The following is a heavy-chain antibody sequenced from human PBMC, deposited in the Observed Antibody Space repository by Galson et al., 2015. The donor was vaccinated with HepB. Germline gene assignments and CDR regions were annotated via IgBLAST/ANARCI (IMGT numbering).Heavy chain of an antibody. J-gene: IGHJ4*02. V-gene: IGHV3-23*01. CDR1: GFTFSSYA. D-gene: IGHD2-2*02. Sequence: SLRLSCAASGFTFSSYAMSWVRQVPGKGLEWVSAITDSGGDTYHADSVTGRFTISRDNSKNTLYLQMNSLRAEDTALYYCAKGSDTSRPYFFDFWGQGIMVTVSS. CDR2: ITDSGGDT. CDR3: AKGSDTSRPYFFDF.